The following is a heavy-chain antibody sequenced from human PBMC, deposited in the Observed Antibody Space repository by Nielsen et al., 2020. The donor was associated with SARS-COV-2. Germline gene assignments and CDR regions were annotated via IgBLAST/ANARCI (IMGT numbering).Heavy chain of an antibody. D-gene: IGHD2-2*01. CDR1: GGSISSSNW. CDR2: IYHSGST. CDR3: ARFQRGPLLLGYYYYGMDV. Sequence: SETLSLTCAVSGGSISSSNWWSWVRQPPGKGLEWIGEIYHSGSTNYNPSLKSRVTISVDQSKNQFSLKLSSVTAADTAVYYCARFQRGPLLLGYYYYGMDVWGQGTTVTVSS. J-gene: IGHJ6*02. V-gene: IGHV4-4*02.